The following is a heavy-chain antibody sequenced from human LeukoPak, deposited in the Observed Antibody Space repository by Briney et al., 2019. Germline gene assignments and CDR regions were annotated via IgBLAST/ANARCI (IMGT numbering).Heavy chain of an antibody. CDR3: ARDKIVGPTNFDN. D-gene: IGHD1-26*01. CDR2: IKQDESEK. J-gene: IGHJ4*02. Sequence: PGGSLRLSCEASGFTFSSYWMSWVRQAPGKGPEWVANIKQDESEKYYVDSVKGRFTISRDNAKNSLYLQMNSLRAEDTAVYYCARDKIVGPTNFDNWGQGTLVTVSS. V-gene: IGHV3-7*03. CDR1: GFTFSSYW.